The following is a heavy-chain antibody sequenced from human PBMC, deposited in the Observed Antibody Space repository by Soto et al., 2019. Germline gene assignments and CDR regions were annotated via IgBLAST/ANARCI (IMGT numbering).Heavy chain of an antibody. Sequence: GGSLRLSCAASGFTFSSYAIHWVRQAPGKGLEYVSAISSNGGSTYYANSVKGRFTISRDNSKNTLYLQMGSLRAGDMAVYYCARDMPDGVDVWGQGTTVTV. D-gene: IGHD2-2*01. CDR1: GFTFSSYA. CDR2: ISSNGGST. V-gene: IGHV3-64*01. CDR3: ARDMPDGVDV. J-gene: IGHJ6*02.